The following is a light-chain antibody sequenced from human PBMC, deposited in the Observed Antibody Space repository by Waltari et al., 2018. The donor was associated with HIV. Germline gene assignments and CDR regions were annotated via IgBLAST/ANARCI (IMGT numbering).Light chain of an antibody. CDR2: DAS. V-gene: IGKV3-11*01. CDR1: QSVGSY. J-gene: IGKJ1*01. CDR3: QQRSNWPRT. Sequence: EMVLIQSPVTVSLSPGESATLSCRASQSVGSYLAWYQQKAGQAPRLLIYDASNRATGIPARFTGSGSGTDFTLTISSLEPADVAVYYCQQRSNWPRTFGQGTKVEIK.